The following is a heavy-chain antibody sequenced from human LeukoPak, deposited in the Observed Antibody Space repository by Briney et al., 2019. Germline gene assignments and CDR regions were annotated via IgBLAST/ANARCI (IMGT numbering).Heavy chain of an antibody. CDR1: GYSFTSYW. CDR3: ARHTCSSTSCYAYYYYGMDV. D-gene: IGHD2-2*01. Sequence: HGESLKISCKGSGYSFTSYWIGWVRQMPGKGLEWMGIIYPGDSDTRYSPSFQGQVTISADKSISTAYLQWSSLKASDTAMYYCARHTCSSTSCYAYYYYGMDVWGQGTTVTVSS. CDR2: IYPGDSDT. J-gene: IGHJ6*02. V-gene: IGHV5-51*01.